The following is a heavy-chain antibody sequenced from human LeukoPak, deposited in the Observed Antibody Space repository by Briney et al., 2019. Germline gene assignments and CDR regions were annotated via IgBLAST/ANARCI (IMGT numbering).Heavy chain of an antibody. J-gene: IGHJ5*02. D-gene: IGHD3-3*01. V-gene: IGHV1-69*13. CDR1: GGTFSSYA. CDR3: ARAAHYDFWSVPNWFDP. CDR2: IIPIFGTA. Sequence: ASVKVSCKASGGTFSSYAISWVRQAPGQGLEWMGGIIPIFGTANYAQKFQGRVTITADESTSTAYMELSSLRSEDTAVYCCARAAHYDFWSVPNWFDPWGQGTLVTVSS.